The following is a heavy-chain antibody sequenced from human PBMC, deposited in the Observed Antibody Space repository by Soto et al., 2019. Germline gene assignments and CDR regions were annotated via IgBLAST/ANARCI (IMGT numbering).Heavy chain of an antibody. Sequence: GGSLRLSCAASGFTFSSYAMSWVRQAPGKGLEWVSAISGSGGSTYYGNSVKGRFTISRDNSKNTLYLQMNSLRAEDTAVYYCAKDIRITIFGVANAPVAVDYWGQGTLVTVSS. CDR1: GFTFSSYA. CDR3: AKDIRITIFGVANAPVAVDY. D-gene: IGHD3-3*01. V-gene: IGHV3-23*01. J-gene: IGHJ4*02. CDR2: ISGSGGST.